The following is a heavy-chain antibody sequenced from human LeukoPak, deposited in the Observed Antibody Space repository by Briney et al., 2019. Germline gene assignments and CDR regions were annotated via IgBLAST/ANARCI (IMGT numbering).Heavy chain of an antibody. Sequence: PSETLSLTCTVSGGSISSYYWSWIRQPPGKGLEWIGYIYYSGSTNYNPSLKSRVTISVDTSKNQFSLKLSSVTAADTAVYYCARVGGSGSFNYYYYGMDVWGQGTTVTVSS. D-gene: IGHD3-10*01. CDR2: IYYSGST. V-gene: IGHV4-59*01. CDR1: GGSISSYY. CDR3: ARVGGSGSFNYYYYGMDV. J-gene: IGHJ6*02.